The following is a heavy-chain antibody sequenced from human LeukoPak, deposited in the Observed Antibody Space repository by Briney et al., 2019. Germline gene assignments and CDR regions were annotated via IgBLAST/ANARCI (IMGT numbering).Heavy chain of an antibody. J-gene: IGHJ5*02. CDR3: ARHSVSGSGEPNWFDP. D-gene: IGHD3-10*01. CDR2: IYHSGST. V-gene: IGHV4-38-2*02. CDR1: GYSISSGYY. Sequence: SETLSLTCTVSGYSISSGYYWGWIRQPPGKGLEWIGSIYHSGSTYYNPSLKSRVTISVDTSKNQFSLKLSSVTAADTAVYYCARHSVSGSGEPNWFDPWGQGTLVTVSS.